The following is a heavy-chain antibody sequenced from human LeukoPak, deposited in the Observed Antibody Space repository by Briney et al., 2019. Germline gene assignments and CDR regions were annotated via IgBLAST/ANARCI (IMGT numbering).Heavy chain of an antibody. CDR3: ARGRIVATIGY. D-gene: IGHD5-12*01. V-gene: IGHV3-23*01. Sequence: GGSLRLSCAASGFTFTTNAMSWVRQAPGKGLEWVSVVCGSGGSTYYTDSVKGRFTISRDNSKNTLYLQMNSLRAEDTAVYYCARGRIVATIGYWGQGTLVTVSS. CDR1: GFTFTTNA. CDR2: VCGSGGST. J-gene: IGHJ4*02.